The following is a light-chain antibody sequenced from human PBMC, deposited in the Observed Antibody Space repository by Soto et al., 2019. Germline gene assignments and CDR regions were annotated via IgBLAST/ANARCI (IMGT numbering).Light chain of an antibody. Sequence: QSVLTQPPSASGTPGQRVTISCSGSSSNIGSDTVNWYQQLPGTAPKLLIHRSNQRPSGVPGRFSGSKSGTSASLAISGLQPDEEADYHCASWDASLNGWVFGGGTKVTVL. V-gene: IGLV1-44*01. J-gene: IGLJ3*02. CDR3: ASWDASLNGWV. CDR2: RSN. CDR1: SSNIGSDT.